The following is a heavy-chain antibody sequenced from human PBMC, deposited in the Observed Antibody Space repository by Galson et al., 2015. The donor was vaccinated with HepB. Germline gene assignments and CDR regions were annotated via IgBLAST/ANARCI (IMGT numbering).Heavy chain of an antibody. CDR2: ISYDGRNQ. V-gene: IGHV3-30*03. CDR1: GFTLSSYA. J-gene: IGHJ4*02. Sequence: SLRLSCAASGFTLSSYAIHWVRQAPGKGLEWVTVISYDGRNQNYADSVMGRFTISRDNSKDTVYLQMSSLRADDTAVYYCARDSGYVSGWYAGRGGFDYWAQGTLVTVSS. D-gene: IGHD6-19*01. CDR3: ARDSGYVSGWYAGRGGFDY.